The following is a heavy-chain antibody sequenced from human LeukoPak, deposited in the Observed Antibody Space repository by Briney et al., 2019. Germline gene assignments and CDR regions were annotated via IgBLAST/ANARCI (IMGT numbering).Heavy chain of an antibody. CDR2: IIPIFGTA. Sequence: SVKVSCKASGGTFSSYAISWVRQAPGQGLEWMGGIIPIFGTANYAQKFQGRVTITADESTSTAYMELSSPRSEDTAVYYCARYDLNWFDPWGQGTLVTVSS. J-gene: IGHJ5*02. D-gene: IGHD3-3*01. CDR3: ARYDLNWFDP. CDR1: GGTFSSYA. V-gene: IGHV1-69*13.